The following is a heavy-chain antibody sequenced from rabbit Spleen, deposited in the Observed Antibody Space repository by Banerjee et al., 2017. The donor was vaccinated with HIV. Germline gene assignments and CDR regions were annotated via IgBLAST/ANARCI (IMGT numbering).Heavy chain of an antibody. V-gene: IGHV1S40*01. CDR1: GFSFSSSAY. Sequence: QSLEESGGDLVKPGASLTLTCTASGFSFSSSAYMCWVRQAPGKGLEWIGCIGTGSSGFTYYASWAKGRFTCSKASSTTVTLQMTSLTAADTATYFCARDAGTSFSTYGMDLWGPGTLVTVS. D-gene: IGHD8-1*01. CDR3: ARDAGTSFSTYGMDL. CDR2: IGTGSSGFT. J-gene: IGHJ6*01.